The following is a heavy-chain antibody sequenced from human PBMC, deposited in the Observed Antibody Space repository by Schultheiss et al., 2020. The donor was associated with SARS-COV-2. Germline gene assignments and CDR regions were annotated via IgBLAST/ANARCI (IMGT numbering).Heavy chain of an antibody. J-gene: IGHJ4*02. V-gene: IGHV4-34*01. Sequence: SETLSLTCAVYGGSFSGYYWSWIRQPPGKGLEWIGEINHSGSTNYNPSLKSRVTIPVDTSKNQFSLKLSSVTAADTAVYYCARDRYCSGGSCYSVMGWGQGTLVTVSS. CDR1: GGSFSGYY. CDR2: INHSGST. CDR3: ARDRYCSGGSCYSVMG. D-gene: IGHD2-15*01.